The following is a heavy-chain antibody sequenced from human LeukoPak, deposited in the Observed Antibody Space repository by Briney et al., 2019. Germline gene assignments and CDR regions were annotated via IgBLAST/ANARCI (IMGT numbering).Heavy chain of an antibody. CDR1: GGSISSISYY. J-gene: IGHJ4*02. CDR2: IYYSGST. CDR3: AGRRSGWYHFDY. D-gene: IGHD6-19*01. V-gene: IGHV4-39*01. Sequence: SETLSLTCTVSGGSISSISYYWGWIRQSPGKGLEWIGSIYYSGSTYYNPSLKSRVTISEDTSKNQFSQKLSSVTAADTAVYYCAGRRSGWYHFDYWGQGTLVTVSS.